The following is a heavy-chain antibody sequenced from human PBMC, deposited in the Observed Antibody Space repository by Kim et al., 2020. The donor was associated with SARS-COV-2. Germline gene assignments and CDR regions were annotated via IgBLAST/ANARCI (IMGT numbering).Heavy chain of an antibody. CDR3: AKRRNDYGDSGCTAPPNS. D-gene: IGHD4-17*01. Sequence: GGSLRLSCAASGFTFSSYCMNWVRQAPGKGLEWVANISYGGSNKYYSDSVKGRFTISRDNSKNTLYLQMNSLRAEDTAVYYCAKRRNDYGDSGCTAPPNSWGPGTLVTVSS. CDR2: ISYGGSNK. J-gene: IGHJ4*02. CDR1: GFTFSSYC. V-gene: IGHV3-30*18.